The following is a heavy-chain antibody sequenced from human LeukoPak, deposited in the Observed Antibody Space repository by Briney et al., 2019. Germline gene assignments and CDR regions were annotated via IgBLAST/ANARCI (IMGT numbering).Heavy chain of an antibody. CDR2: INHSGST. Sequence: SETLSLTCAVYGGSFSGYYWSWIRQPPGKGLEWIGEINHSGSTNYNPSLKSRVTISVDTSKNQFSLKLSTVTAADTAVYYCARSPSPYYDFWSGYSSYWYFDLWGRGTLVTVSS. V-gene: IGHV4-34*01. CDR1: GGSFSGYY. CDR3: ARSPSPYYDFWSGYSSYWYFDL. J-gene: IGHJ2*01. D-gene: IGHD3-3*01.